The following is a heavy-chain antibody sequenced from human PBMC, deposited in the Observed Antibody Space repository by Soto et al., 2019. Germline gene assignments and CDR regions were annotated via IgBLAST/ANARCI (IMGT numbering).Heavy chain of an antibody. D-gene: IGHD3-22*01. V-gene: IGHV3-30-3*01. CDR2: ISYDGSNK. CDR1: GFTFSSYA. J-gene: IGHJ6*02. CDR3: ARDDSPYYYYGMDV. Sequence: QVQLVESGGGVVQPGRSLRLSCAASGFTFSSYAMHWVRQAPGKGLEWVAVISYDGSNKYYADSVKGRFTISRDNSKNTAYLQMNRLRAEDTAVYYCARDDSPYYYYGMDVWGQGTTVTVSS.